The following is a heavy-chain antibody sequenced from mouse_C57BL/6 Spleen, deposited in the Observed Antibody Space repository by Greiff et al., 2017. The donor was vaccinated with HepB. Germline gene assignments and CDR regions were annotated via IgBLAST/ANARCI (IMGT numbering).Heavy chain of an antibody. CDR3: ARTLSSDYYGSRKNYFDY. Sequence: QVQLKESGPGILQSSQTLSLTCSFSGFSLSTSGMGVSWIRQPSGKGLEWLAHIYWDDDKRYNPSLKSRLTISKDTSRNQVFLKITSVDTADTATYYCARTLSSDYYGSRKNYFDYWGQGTTLTVSS. CDR2: IYWDDDK. CDR1: GFSLSTSGMG. D-gene: IGHD1-1*01. J-gene: IGHJ2*01. V-gene: IGHV8-12*01.